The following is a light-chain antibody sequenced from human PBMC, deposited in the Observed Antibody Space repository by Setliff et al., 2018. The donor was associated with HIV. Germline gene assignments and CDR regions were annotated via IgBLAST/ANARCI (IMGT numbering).Light chain of an antibody. CDR3: SSYTNTPLYV. J-gene: IGLJ1*01. CDR1: SSDVGGYNY. Sequence: QSVLTQPASVSGSPGQSITISCTGTSSDVGGYNYVSWYQQHPGKAPKPMIYDVSNRPSGVSNRFSGSKSGNTASLIISGLQPEDEADYYCSSYTNTPLYVFGTGTKV. V-gene: IGLV2-14*03. CDR2: DVS.